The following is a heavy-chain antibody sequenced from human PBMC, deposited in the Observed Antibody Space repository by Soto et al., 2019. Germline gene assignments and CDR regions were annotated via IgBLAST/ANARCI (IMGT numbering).Heavy chain of an antibody. J-gene: IGHJ4*02. CDR2: INPSGGST. CDR1: GFTFDDYA. D-gene: IGHD5-12*01. Sequence: EVQLVESGGGLVQPGRSLRLSCAASGFTFDDYAMHWVRQVPGKGLEWVSGINPSGGSTFYADSVKGRFTISRDNSKNTLYLQMNSLRVEDTAKYYCVKEWTPRRAFDFWGQGTPVTVSS. CDR3: VKEWTPRRAFDF. V-gene: IGHV3-23*04.